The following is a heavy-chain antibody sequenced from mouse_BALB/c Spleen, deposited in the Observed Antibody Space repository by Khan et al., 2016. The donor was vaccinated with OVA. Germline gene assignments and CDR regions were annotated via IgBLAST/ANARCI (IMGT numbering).Heavy chain of an antibody. D-gene: IGHD2-10*01. CDR3: ARQPYYHYYIMDY. Sequence: QVQLKESGPGLVAPSQSLSITCTISGFSLTNYGIHWVRQPPGKGLEWLVVIWSDGSTTYNSDLKSRLSISKDNSTSQVFLKMNSPQTDDTAMYYCARQPYYHYYIMDYWGQGTSVTVSS. J-gene: IGHJ4*01. CDR1: GFSLTNYG. CDR2: IWSDGST. V-gene: IGHV2-6-1*01.